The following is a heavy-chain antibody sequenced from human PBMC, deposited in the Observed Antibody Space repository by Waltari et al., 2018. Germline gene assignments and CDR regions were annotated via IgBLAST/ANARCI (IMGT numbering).Heavy chain of an antibody. CDR1: GYPFTGYD. CDR2: INPNSGGT. V-gene: IGHV1-2*02. Sequence: QVQLVQSGAEVKKPGASVKVSGKASGYPFTGYDMNGFPQAPGQGVEWMGWINPNSGGTNDAQKFQGRVTMTRDTSISTAYMELSRLRSDDTAVYYCARERITGTTSHFDYWGQGTLVTVSS. CDR3: ARERITGTTSHFDY. D-gene: IGHD1-7*01. J-gene: IGHJ4*02.